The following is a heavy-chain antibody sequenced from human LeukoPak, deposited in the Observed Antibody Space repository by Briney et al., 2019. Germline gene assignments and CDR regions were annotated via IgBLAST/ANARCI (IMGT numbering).Heavy chain of an antibody. V-gene: IGHV1-8*03. J-gene: IGHJ6*03. CDR1: GYTFTSYD. Sequence: ASVKVSCKASGYTFTSYDINWVRQATGQGLEWMGWMNPNSGNTGYAQEFQGRVTITRNTSISTAYMELSSLRSEDTAVYYCAREGGYNWNFGDYYYYYMDVWGKGTTVTVSS. CDR3: AREGGYNWNFGDYYYYYMDV. D-gene: IGHD1-1*01. CDR2: MNPNSGNT.